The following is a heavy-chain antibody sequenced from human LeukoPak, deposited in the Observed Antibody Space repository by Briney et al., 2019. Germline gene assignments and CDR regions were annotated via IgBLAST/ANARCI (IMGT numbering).Heavy chain of an antibody. CDR1: GGSISSGDYY. Sequence: PSQTLSLTCTVSGGSISSGDYYWSWIRQPPGRGLEWIGYIYYSGSTYYNPSLKSRVTISVDTSKNQFSLKLSSVTAADTAVYYCARSEWELRDFDYWGQGTLVTVSS. CDR2: IYYSGST. CDR3: ARSEWELRDFDY. D-gene: IGHD1-26*01. V-gene: IGHV4-30-4*01. J-gene: IGHJ4*02.